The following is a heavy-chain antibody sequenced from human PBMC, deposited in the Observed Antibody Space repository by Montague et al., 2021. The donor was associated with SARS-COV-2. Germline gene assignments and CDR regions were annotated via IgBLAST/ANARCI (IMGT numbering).Heavy chain of an antibody. J-gene: IGHJ3*02. D-gene: IGHD3-9*01. CDR3: ARGRPVQGSFRHFDSISSGSLDI. V-gene: IGHV4-34*01. Sequence: SETLSLTCAVSRGSFSNYYWTWIRQSPGKGLEWIGEINQGGAPNYTPSLKSRVTISLDTSKKQISLNLNSVTVADTAVFFCARGRPVQGSFRHFDSISSGSLDIWGQGSLVIVSS. CDR2: INQGGAP. CDR1: RGSFSNYY.